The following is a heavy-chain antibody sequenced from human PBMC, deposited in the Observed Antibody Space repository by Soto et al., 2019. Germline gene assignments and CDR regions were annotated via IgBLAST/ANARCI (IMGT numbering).Heavy chain of an antibody. D-gene: IGHD2-2*01. V-gene: IGHV1-69*13. CDR1: GGTFSSYA. CDR3: ARERYCSSTSCPYYFDY. Sequence: ASVKVSCKASGGTFSSYAISWVRQAPGQGLEWMGGIIPIFGTANYAQKFQGRVTITADESTSTAYMELSSLRSEDTAVYYCARERYCSSTSCPYYFDYWGQGTLVTVSS. CDR2: IIPIFGTA. J-gene: IGHJ4*02.